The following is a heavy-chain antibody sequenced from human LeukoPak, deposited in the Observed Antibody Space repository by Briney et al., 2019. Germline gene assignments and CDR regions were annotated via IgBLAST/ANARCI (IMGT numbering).Heavy chain of an antibody. CDR2: IYYSGST. V-gene: IGHV4-39*01. Sequence: SETLSLTCTVSGGSISSSYYYWGWIRQPPGKGLEWIGSIYYSGSTYYNPSLKSRVTISVDTSKNQFSLKLRSVTAADTAVYYCARGTAVAGTWGQGTLVTVSS. CDR3: ARGTAVAGT. D-gene: IGHD6-19*01. CDR1: GGSISSSYYY. J-gene: IGHJ5*02.